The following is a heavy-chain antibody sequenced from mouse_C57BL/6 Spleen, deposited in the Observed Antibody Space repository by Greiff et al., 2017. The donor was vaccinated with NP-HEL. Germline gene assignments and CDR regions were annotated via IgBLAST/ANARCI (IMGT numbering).Heavy chain of an antibody. CDR2: IRNKANNHAT. D-gene: IGHD1-1*01. CDR1: GFTFSDAW. V-gene: IGHV6-6*01. Sequence: EVKLEESGGGLVQPGGSMKLSCAASGFTFSDAWMDWVRQSPEKGLEWVAEIRNKANNHATYYAESVKGRFTISRDDSKSSVYLQMNSLRAEDTGIYYCTRPGHYYGPFDYWGQGTTLTVSS. J-gene: IGHJ2*01. CDR3: TRPGHYYGPFDY.